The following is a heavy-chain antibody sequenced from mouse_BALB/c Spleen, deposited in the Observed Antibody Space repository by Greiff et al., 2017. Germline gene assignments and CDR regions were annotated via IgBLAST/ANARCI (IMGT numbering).Heavy chain of an antibody. CDR2: ISYSGST. CDR1: GYSITSDYA. J-gene: IGHJ1*01. V-gene: IGHV3-2*02. D-gene: IGHD2-4*01. CDR3: ASQIYYDYWYFDV. Sequence: VQLKESGPGLVKPSQSLSLTCTVTGYSITSDYAWNWIRQFPGNKLEWMGYISYSGSTSYNPSLKSRISITRDTSTNQFFLQLNSVTTEDTATYYCASQIYYDYWYFDVWGAGTTVTVSS.